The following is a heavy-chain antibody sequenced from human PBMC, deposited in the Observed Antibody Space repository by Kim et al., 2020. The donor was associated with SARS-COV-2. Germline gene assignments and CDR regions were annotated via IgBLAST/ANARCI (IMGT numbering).Heavy chain of an antibody. V-gene: IGHV4-34*01. CDR2: INHSGST. CDR1: GGSFSGYY. J-gene: IGHJ3*02. D-gene: IGHD6-19*01. CDR3: ARAKADRPGGEAVAGTFDAFDI. Sequence: SETLSLTCAVYGGSFSGYYWSWIRQPPGKGLEWIGEINHSGSTNYNPSLKSRVTISVDTSKNQFSLKLSSVTAADTAVYYCARAKADRPGGEAVAGTFDAFDIWGQGTMVTVSS.